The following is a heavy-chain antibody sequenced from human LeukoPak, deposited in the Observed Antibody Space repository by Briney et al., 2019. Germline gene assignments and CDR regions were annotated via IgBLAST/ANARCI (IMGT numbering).Heavy chain of an antibody. V-gene: IGHV3-30-3*01. CDR3: ARVPTGRWLAYFDY. D-gene: IGHD6-19*01. Sequence: PGGSLRLSCAASGFTFSSYAMHWVRQAPGKGLEWVAVISYDGSNKYYADSVKGRFTISRDNSKNTLYLQMNSLRAEDTAVYYCARVPTGRWLAYFDYWGQGTLVTVSS. CDR1: GFTFSSYA. J-gene: IGHJ4*02. CDR2: ISYDGSNK.